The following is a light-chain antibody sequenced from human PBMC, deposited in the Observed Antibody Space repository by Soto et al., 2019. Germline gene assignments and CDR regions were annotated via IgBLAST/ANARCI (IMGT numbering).Light chain of an antibody. J-gene: IGLJ3*02. CDR3: SSYTARSTLLE. Sequence: QSALTQPASVSGSPGQSITISCTGTSSDIGGYNYVSWYQQHPGEAPKLMIYEVNHRPSGVSNRFSGSKSGNTASLTTSGLQSEDAADYFCSSYTARSTLLEFGGGTKLTVL. V-gene: IGLV2-14*01. CDR2: EVN. CDR1: SSDIGGYNY.